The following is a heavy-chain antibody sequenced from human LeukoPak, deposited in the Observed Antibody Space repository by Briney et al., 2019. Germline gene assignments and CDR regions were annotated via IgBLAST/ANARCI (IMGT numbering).Heavy chain of an antibody. D-gene: IGHD3-10*01. Sequence: AGGSLRLSCAASGFTFSSYGMHWVRQATRKGLEWVSPIGATGDTYYPGSVKGRFTISRENAKNSLYLQMNSLRAGDTAVYYCARDRSGSYYSYYYYYYMDVWGKGTTVTVSS. J-gene: IGHJ6*03. CDR1: GFTFSSYG. V-gene: IGHV3-13*01. CDR3: ARDRSGSYYSYYYYYYMDV. CDR2: IGATGDT.